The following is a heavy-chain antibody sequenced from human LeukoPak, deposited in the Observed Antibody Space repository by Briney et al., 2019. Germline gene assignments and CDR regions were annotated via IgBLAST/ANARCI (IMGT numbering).Heavy chain of an antibody. CDR2: LYIGGNT. CDR1: GLTVNNNY. Sequence: GGSLRLSYAASGLTVNNNYMNWVRQAPGKGLEWVSALYIGGNTYYADSVRGRFTISRDSSKNTLYLQMNSLRAEDTAIYYCMTAAGYNFGQYWGQGTLVTVSS. J-gene: IGHJ4*02. V-gene: IGHV3-53*01. D-gene: IGHD5-18*01. CDR3: MTAAGYNFGQY.